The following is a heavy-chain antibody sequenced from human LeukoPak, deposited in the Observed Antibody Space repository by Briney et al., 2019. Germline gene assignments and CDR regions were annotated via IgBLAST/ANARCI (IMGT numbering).Heavy chain of an antibody. Sequence: PGGSLRLSCAASGFTFSSYGMHWVRQAPGKGLEWVAVIWYDGSNKYYADSVKGRFTISRDSSKNTLYLQMNSLRAEDTAVYYGVGGGTMIRGVIEYWGQGTLVTVSS. J-gene: IGHJ4*02. CDR3: VGGGTMIRGVIEY. CDR1: GFTFSSYG. CDR2: IWYDGSNK. V-gene: IGHV3-33*01. D-gene: IGHD3-10*01.